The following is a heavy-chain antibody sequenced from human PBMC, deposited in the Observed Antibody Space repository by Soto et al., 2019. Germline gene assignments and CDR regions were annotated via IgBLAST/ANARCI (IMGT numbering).Heavy chain of an antibody. V-gene: IGHV3-30*18. CDR2: ISYEGSNK. Sequence: PGGSLRLSCEASGFTFSNFGMNWVRQAPGKGLEWVARISYEGSNKYYADSVKGRFTISRDNSKKTLYMQMNSLRAEDTAVYYCAKDIPPSSSSWYVSGSYYYGMDGWGQGTTVT. CDR1: GFTFSNFG. J-gene: IGHJ6*02. D-gene: IGHD6-13*01. CDR3: AKDIPPSSSSWYVSGSYYYGMDG.